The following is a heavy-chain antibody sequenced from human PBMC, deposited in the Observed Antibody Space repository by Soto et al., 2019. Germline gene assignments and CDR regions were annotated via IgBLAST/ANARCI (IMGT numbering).Heavy chain of an antibody. D-gene: IGHD2-2*01. CDR2: IYPGDSDT. V-gene: IGHV5-51*01. CDR3: ASPHCSSTSCLTPDAFDI. CDR1: GYTFANYW. J-gene: IGHJ3*02. Sequence: PGESLKISCQSSGYTFANYWIVWVRQMPGKGLEWMGIIYPGDSDTRYSPSFQGQVTISADKSISTAYLQWSSLKASDTAMYYCASPHCSSTSCLTPDAFDIWGQGTMVTVSS.